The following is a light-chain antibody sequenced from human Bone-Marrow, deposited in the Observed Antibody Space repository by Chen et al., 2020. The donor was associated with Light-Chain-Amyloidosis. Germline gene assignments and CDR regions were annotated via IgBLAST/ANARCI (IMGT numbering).Light chain of an antibody. J-gene: IGLJ3*02. Sequence: SYVPPQPSSGSVAPGQTAPIARGGNNIGSKRVNWYQQTPGQAPLLVVYDDSDRPSGIPERLSCSNSGNTATLTISRVEAGDEADYYCQVWDRSSDRPVFGGGTKLTVL. V-gene: IGLV3-21*02. CDR2: DDS. CDR1: NIGSKR. CDR3: QVWDRSSDRPV.